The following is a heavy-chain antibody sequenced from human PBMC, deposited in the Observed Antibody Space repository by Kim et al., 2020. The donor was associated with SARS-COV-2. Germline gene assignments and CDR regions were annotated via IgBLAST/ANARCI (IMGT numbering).Heavy chain of an antibody. J-gene: IGHJ5*02. CDR3: ARRPLGAAAGTAWFDP. CDR1: GYSFSSYW. CDR2: IYPGDSDT. Sequence: GESLKISCKGSGYSFSSYWIDWVRQMPGKGLEWMGIIYPGDSDTRYSPSFQGQVTISADKSISTAYLQWSSLKASDTAMYYCARRPLGAAAGTAWFDPWGQGTLVTVSS. V-gene: IGHV5-51*01. D-gene: IGHD6-13*01.